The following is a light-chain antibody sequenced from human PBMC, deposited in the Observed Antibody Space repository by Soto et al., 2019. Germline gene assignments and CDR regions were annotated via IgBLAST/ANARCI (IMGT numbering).Light chain of an antibody. CDR3: QQSYSAPWM. Sequence: DIQMTQSPSSLSASVGDRVTITCRASQSISSYLNWFQQKPGKAPKLLIYAASSLQGGVPSRFSGSGSVTEFTLTISSLQPEDFATYYCQQSYSAPWMFGQGTKVEIK. CDR2: AAS. CDR1: QSISSY. V-gene: IGKV1-39*01. J-gene: IGKJ1*01.